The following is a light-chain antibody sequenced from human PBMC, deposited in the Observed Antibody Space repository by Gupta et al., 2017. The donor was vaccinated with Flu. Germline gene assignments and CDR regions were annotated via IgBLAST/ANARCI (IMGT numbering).Light chain of an antibody. V-gene: IGKV3-20*01. CDR1: QSATSTY. CDR2: GAS. J-gene: IGKJ1*01. Sequence: EIVLTQSPGTLSLSPGERATLSCRASQSATSTYLAWYQQKPGQAPRLLIYGASSRATGIPDRFSGGGSGTDFTLTISRLEPEDSALYYCQQYGGSPKTFGQGTKVEVK. CDR3: QQYGGSPKT.